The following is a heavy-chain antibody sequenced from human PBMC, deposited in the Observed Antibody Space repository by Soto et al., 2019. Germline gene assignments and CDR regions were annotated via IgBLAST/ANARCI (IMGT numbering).Heavy chain of an antibody. V-gene: IGHV1-8*01. D-gene: IGHD3-10*01. CDR2: MNPYNGNT. J-gene: IGHJ4*02. Sequence: QVQLVQSGAEVKKPGASVKVSCRASGYTFTSYDINWVRQAPGQGLEWMGWMNPYNGNTGYAESFQGRVTMTRNTSISTAYMELSSLKSEDTALYYCARGPGDLGYLDFWGQGALVTVSS. CDR1: GYTFTSYD. CDR3: ARGPGDLGYLDF.